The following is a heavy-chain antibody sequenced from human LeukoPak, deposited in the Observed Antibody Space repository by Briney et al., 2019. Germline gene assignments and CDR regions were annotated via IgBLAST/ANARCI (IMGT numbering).Heavy chain of an antibody. CDR1: RFTFSDYG. Sequence: GGSLRLSCAASRFTFSDYGMHWVRQAPGKGLEWVALISYDVSNKYYADSVKGRFTISRDNSRNTLYLQMNSLRAEDTAVYYCAKSGQWLDHYFDYWGQGTLVTVSS. J-gene: IGHJ4*02. D-gene: IGHD6-19*01. CDR2: ISYDVSNK. CDR3: AKSGQWLDHYFDY. V-gene: IGHV3-30*18.